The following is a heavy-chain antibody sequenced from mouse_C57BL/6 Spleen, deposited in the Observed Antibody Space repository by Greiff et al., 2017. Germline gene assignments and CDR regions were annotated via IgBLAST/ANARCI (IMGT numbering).Heavy chain of an antibody. Sequence: QVQLQQPGAELVMPGASVKLSCKASGYTFTSYWMHWVKQRPGQGLEWIGEIDPSDSYTNYNQKFKGKSTLTVDKSSSTAYMQLSSLTSEDSAVYYCARNTYYYGSSKAWFAYWGQGTLVTVSA. V-gene: IGHV1-69*01. D-gene: IGHD1-1*01. CDR3: ARNTYYYGSSKAWFAY. CDR2: IDPSDSYT. CDR1: GYTFTSYW. J-gene: IGHJ3*01.